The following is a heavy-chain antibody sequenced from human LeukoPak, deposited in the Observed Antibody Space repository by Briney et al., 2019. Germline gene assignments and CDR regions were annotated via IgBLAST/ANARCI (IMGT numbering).Heavy chain of an antibody. CDR1: GGTFSSYA. D-gene: IGHD3-3*01. Sequence: GASVKVSCKASGGTFSSYAISWVRQAPGQGLEWMGGTIPIFGTANHAQKFQGRVTITTDESTSTAYMELSSLRSEDTAVYYCARSDIDFIENAFDIWGQGTMVTVSS. J-gene: IGHJ3*02. V-gene: IGHV1-69*05. CDR2: TIPIFGTA. CDR3: ARSDIDFIENAFDI.